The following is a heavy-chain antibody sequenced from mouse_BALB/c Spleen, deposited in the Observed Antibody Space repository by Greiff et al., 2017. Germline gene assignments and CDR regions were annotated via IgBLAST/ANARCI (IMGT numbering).Heavy chain of an antibody. CDR3: ARAGPTRYFDV. J-gene: IGHJ1*01. Sequence: QVQLKESGPGLVAPSQSLSITCTASGFSLTSYGVHWVRQPPGKGLEWLGVIWAGGSTNYNSALMSRLSISKDNSKSQVFLKMSSLQTDDTAMYYCARAGPTRYFDVWGAGTTVTVSS. D-gene: IGHD1-1*01. CDR2: IWAGGST. V-gene: IGHV2-9*02. CDR1: GFSLTSYG.